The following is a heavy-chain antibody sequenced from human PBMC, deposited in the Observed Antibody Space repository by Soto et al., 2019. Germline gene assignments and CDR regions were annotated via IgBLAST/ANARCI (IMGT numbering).Heavy chain of an antibody. D-gene: IGHD2-2*01. J-gene: IGHJ4*02. CDR3: AAVVPAAMPAWFGELLLYYFDY. Sequence: SETKSLTSTVSGGSISSSSYYWSWIRPPPGNGLEWIGSIYYSGSTYYNPSLKSRVTISVDTSKNQFSLKLSSVTAADTAVYYCAAVVPAAMPAWFGELLLYYFDYWGQGTLVTVSS. V-gene: IGHV4-39*01. CDR2: IYYSGST. CDR1: GGSISSSSYY.